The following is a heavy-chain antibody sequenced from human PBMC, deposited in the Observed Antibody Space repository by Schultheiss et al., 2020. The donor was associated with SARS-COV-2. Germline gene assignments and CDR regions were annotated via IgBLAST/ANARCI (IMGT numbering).Heavy chain of an antibody. CDR3: ASAARGGNV. CDR1: GFSFSDAW. J-gene: IGHJ4*02. V-gene: IGHV3-33*08. CDR2: IWYDGSNK. Sequence: GGSLRLSCAASGFSFSDAWLSWVRQAPGKGLEWVAVIWYDGSNKYYADSVKGRFTISRDNSKNTLYLQMNSLRAEDTAVYYCASAARGGNVWGQGTLVTVSS. D-gene: IGHD4-23*01.